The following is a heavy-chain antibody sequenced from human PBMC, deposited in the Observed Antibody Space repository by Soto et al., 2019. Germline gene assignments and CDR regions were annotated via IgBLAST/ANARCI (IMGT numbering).Heavy chain of an antibody. D-gene: IGHD6-13*01. CDR2: FDPEDGET. J-gene: IGHJ3*02. V-gene: IGHV1-24*01. Sequence: ASVKVSCKVSGYTLTELSMHWVRQAPGKGLEWMGGFDPEDGETIYAQKFQGRVTMTEDTSTDTAYMELSSLRSEDTAVYYCATRISSWRTMITFDIWGQGTMVTVSS. CDR3: ATRISSWRTMITFDI. CDR1: GYTLTELS.